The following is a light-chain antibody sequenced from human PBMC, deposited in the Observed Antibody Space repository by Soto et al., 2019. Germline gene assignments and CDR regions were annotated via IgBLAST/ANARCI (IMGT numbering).Light chain of an antibody. CDR2: VTS. V-gene: IGLV7-46*01. J-gene: IGLJ2*01. CDR1: TGAVTSGHY. CDR3: LLSYSGASL. Sequence: QTVVTQEPSLTVSPGGTVTLTCGSSTGAVTSGHYPYWFQQKPGQAPRTLIYVTSNKHSWTPARFSGSLLGGKAALTLSGAQPEDEAEYYCLLSYSGASLFGGGTKLTVL.